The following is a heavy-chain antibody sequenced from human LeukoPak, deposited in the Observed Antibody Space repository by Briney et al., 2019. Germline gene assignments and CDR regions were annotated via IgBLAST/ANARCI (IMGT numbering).Heavy chain of an antibody. CDR3: ANDYGDYVGYFDY. D-gene: IGHD4-17*01. CDR2: ISGSGGST. Sequence: GGSLRLSCAAPGFTFSNYAMSWVRQAPRKGLEWVSAISGSGGSTFYADSVKGRFTISRDNSKNTLYLQMNSLRAEDTAVYYCANDYGDYVGYFDYWGQGTLVTVSS. V-gene: IGHV3-23*01. J-gene: IGHJ4*02. CDR1: GFTFSNYA.